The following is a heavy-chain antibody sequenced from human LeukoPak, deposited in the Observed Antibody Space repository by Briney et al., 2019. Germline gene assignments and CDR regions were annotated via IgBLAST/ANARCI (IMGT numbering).Heavy chain of an antibody. V-gene: IGHV1-2*02. Sequence: ASVKVSYKASGYTFTDYYMHWVRQAPGQGFEWMGWINPNDGDTNYAQKFQGRVTMTRDTSISTAHMEVSRLRSDDTAVYYCARANFLYCSSTTCLFDYWGQGTLVTVSS. CDR2: INPNDGDT. CDR3: ARANFLYCSSTTCLFDY. CDR1: GYTFTDYY. J-gene: IGHJ4*02. D-gene: IGHD2-2*01.